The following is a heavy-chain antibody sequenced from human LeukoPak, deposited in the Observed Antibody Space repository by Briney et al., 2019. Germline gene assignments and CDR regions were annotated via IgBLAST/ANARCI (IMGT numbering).Heavy chain of an antibody. J-gene: IGHJ6*02. CDR3: ARGEINSNIPRYYYGMDV. D-gene: IGHD2/OR15-2a*01. CDR2: ISAYNGNT. Sequence: GASVKVSCKASGYTFTSYGISWVRQAPGQGLEWMGWISAYNGNTNHAQKLQGRVTMTTDTSTSTAYMELRSLRSDDTAVYYCARGEINSNIPRYYYGMDVWGQGTTVTVSS. CDR1: GYTFTSYG. V-gene: IGHV1-18*01.